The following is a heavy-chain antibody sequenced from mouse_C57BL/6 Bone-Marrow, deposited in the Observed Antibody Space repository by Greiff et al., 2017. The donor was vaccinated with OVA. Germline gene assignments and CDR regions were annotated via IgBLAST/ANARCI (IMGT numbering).Heavy chain of an antibody. CDR2: ISGGGGNT. J-gene: IGHJ4*01. D-gene: IGHD2-2*01. V-gene: IGHV5-9*01. CDR3: ARRIWFYAMDY. Sequence: EVQRVESGGGLVKPGGSLKLSCAASGFTFSSYTMSWVRQTPEKRLEWVATISGGGGNTYYPDSVKGRFTISRDNAKNTLYLQMSSMRSEDTALYYYARRIWFYAMDYWGQGTSVTVSA. CDR1: GFTFSSYT.